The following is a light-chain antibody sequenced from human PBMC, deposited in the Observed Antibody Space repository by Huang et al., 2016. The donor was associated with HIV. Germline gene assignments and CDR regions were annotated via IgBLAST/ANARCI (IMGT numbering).Light chain of an antibody. J-gene: IGKJ3*01. CDR1: QSVSSN. V-gene: IGKV3-15*01. CDR2: GAS. CDR3: QQYNNWPPFT. Sequence: EIVMTQSPATLSVSPGERATLSCRASQSVSSNLAWYQQKPGQAPGLLIYGASTRATVIPARFSGSGSGTEFTLTISSLQSEDFAVYYCQQYNNWPPFTFGPGTKVDIK.